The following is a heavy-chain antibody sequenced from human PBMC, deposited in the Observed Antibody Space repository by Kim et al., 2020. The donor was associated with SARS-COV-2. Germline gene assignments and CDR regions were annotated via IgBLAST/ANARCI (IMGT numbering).Heavy chain of an antibody. CDR1: GFTFSSYG. CDR3: AKEFGGIVVVPAAILSAYFDY. V-gene: IGHV3-30*18. Sequence: GGSLRLSCAASGFTFSSYGMHWVRQAPGKGLEWVAVISYDGSNKYYADSVKGRFTISRDNSKNTLYLQMNSLRAEDTAVYYCAKEFGGIVVVPAAILSAYFDYWGQGTLVTVSS. J-gene: IGHJ4*02. CDR2: ISYDGSNK. D-gene: IGHD2-2*01.